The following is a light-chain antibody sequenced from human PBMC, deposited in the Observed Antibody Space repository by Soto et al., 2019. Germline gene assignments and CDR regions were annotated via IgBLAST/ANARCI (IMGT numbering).Light chain of an antibody. J-gene: IGLJ2*01. CDR1: SSNTGSNY. V-gene: IGLV1-47*01. CDR2: RNN. Sequence: QSVLTQPTSASGTPGQRVTISCSGSSSNTGSNYVYWYQQLPGTAPKILIYRNNQRPSGVPDRFSGSKSGTSASLAISGLRSEDEADYYCAAWDDSLSGLVFGGGTKVTVL. CDR3: AAWDDSLSGLV.